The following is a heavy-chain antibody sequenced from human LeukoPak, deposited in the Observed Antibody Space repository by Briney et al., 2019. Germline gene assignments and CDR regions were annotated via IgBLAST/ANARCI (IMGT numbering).Heavy chain of an antibody. J-gene: IGHJ6*02. CDR3: ARIGIAAASNYYYGMDV. CDR1: GFSLSTSGMC. Sequence: SGPALVKPTQTLTLTCTFSGFSLSTSGMCVSWIRQPPGKALEWLARIDWDDDKYYSTSLKTRLTISKDTSKNQVVLTMTNMDPVDTATYYCARIGIAAASNYYYGMDVWGQGTTVTVSS. CDR2: IDWDDDK. V-gene: IGHV2-70*11. D-gene: IGHD6-13*01.